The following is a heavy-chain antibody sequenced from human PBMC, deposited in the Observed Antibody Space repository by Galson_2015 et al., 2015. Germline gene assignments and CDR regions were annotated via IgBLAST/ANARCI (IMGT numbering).Heavy chain of an antibody. Sequence: SLRLSCAASGFTFSSYEMNWVRQAPGKGLEWVSYISSSGSTIYYADSVKGRFTISRDNAKNSLYLQMNSLRTEDTAVYYCARVGDDFWSGYYWFDPWGQGTLVTVSS. CDR1: GFTFSSYE. CDR3: ARVGDDFWSGYYWFDP. D-gene: IGHD3-3*01. V-gene: IGHV3-48*03. CDR2: ISSSGSTI. J-gene: IGHJ5*02.